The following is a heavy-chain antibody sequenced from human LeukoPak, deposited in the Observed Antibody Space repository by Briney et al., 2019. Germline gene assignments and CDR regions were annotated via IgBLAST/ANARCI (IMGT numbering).Heavy chain of an antibody. D-gene: IGHD2-2*01. CDR1: GGSFSGYY. V-gene: IGHV4-34*01. CDR3: ARGHPLVPDAKRCGMDV. J-gene: IGHJ6*02. Sequence: PSETLSLTCAVYGGSFSGYYWSWLRHPPGPGLYLIGEINHSGSTNYNPSLKSRVTISVDTSKNQFSLKLSSVTAADTAVYYCARGHPLVPDAKRCGMDVWGQGTTVTVSS. CDR2: INHSGST.